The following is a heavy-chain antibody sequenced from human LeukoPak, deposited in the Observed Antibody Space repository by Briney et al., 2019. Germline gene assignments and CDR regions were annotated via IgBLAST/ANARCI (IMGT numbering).Heavy chain of an antibody. J-gene: IGHJ5*02. Sequence: ASVKVSCKVSGYTLTELSMHWVRQAPGKGLEWMGGFDPEDGETIYAQKFQGRVTMTEDTSTDTAYMELSSLRSEDTAVYYCARVRYCSGGSCSYNWFDPWGQGTLVTVSS. V-gene: IGHV1-24*01. CDR1: GYTLTELS. D-gene: IGHD2-15*01. CDR3: ARVRYCSGGSCSYNWFDP. CDR2: FDPEDGET.